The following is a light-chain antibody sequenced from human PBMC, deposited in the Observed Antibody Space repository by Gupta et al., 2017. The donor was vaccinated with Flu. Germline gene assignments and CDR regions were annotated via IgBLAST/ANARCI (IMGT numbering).Light chain of an antibody. Sequence: QSALTPPPPASGSSGQSVTISCTGTSSDVGGYNYVSWYQQHPGKAPKLMIYEVSKRPSGVPDRFSGSKSGNTASLTVSGLQAEDEADYYCSSYAGSNNLVVFGGGTKLTVL. V-gene: IGLV2-8*01. CDR3: SSYAGSNNLVV. CDR2: EVS. CDR1: SSDVGGYNY. J-gene: IGLJ2*01.